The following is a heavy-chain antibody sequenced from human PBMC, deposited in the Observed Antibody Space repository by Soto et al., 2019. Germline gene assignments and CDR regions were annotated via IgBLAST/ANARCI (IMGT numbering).Heavy chain of an antibody. V-gene: IGHV1-18*04. CDR3: ARVRGSSLVVPGASDC. J-gene: IGHJ4*02. CDR2: ISPYSGYT. D-gene: IGHD2-2*01. CDR1: GYSFTTYT. Sequence: ASVKFSCKASGYSFTTYTISWVRQAPGQGLQWMGWISPYSGYTTYARNLQGRVSMTTETSTTTAYLEVRSLRSDDTAVYCCARVRGSSLVVPGASDCWGQGTLVTVSS.